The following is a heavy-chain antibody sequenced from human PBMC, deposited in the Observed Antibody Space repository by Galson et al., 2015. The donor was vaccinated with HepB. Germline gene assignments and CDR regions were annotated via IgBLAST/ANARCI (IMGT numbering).Heavy chain of an antibody. J-gene: IGHJ4*02. CDR1: GGSISSGDYY. Sequence: TLSLTCTVSGGSISSGDYYWSWIRQPPGKGLEWIGYIYYSGSTYYNPSLKSRVTISVDTSKNQFSLKLSSVTAADTAVYYCARAVLVGESGVYCSGGSCYLYYFDYWGQGTLVTVSS. CDR3: ARAVLVGESGVYCSGGSCYLYYFDY. D-gene: IGHD2-15*01. CDR2: IYYSGST. V-gene: IGHV4-30-4*01.